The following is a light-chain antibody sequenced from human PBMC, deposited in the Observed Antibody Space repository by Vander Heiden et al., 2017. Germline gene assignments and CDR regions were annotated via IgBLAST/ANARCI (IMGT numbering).Light chain of an antibody. CDR1: QSLLHSNGYNY. Sequence: DIVMTESPLSLPVTPGEPASISCRSSQSLLHSNGYNYLDWYLQKPGQSPQLLIYLGSNRASGVPDRFSGSGSGTDFTLKISRVEAEDVGVYYCRQGLQTRLGFGGGTKVEIK. V-gene: IGKV2-28*01. CDR2: LGS. J-gene: IGKJ4*01. CDR3: RQGLQTRLG.